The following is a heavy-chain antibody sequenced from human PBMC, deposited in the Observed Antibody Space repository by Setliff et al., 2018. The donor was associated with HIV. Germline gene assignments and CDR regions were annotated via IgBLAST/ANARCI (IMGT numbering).Heavy chain of an antibody. CDR3: ATCRHRPSNWFDP. V-gene: IGHV4-34*01. CDR1: GGSFSNYY. J-gene: IGHJ5*02. CDR2: VYNSGIT. Sequence: PSETLSLTCAVYGGSFSNYYWSWIRQPPGKGLEWIGGVYNSGITFKNPSLKSRVSISVDRSGNQFSLRLTSVTAADTAVYYCATCRHRPSNWFDPWGQGTVVTVSS.